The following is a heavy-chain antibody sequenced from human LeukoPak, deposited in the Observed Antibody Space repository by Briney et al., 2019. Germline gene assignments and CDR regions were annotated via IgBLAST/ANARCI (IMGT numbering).Heavy chain of an antibody. V-gene: IGHV3-7*04. CDR1: GLIFSTYW. D-gene: IGHD3-10*01. Sequence: TGGSLRVSCAASGLIFSTYWLTWVRQAPGKGLEWVANIRQDGGEKCYVDSVKGRFTISRDNAKNSLYLEMNSLRAEDTAVYYCARDKAEGSPRGSSFEYLGQGMLVTVSS. J-gene: IGHJ4*02. CDR2: IRQDGGEK. CDR3: ARDKAEGSPRGSSFEY.